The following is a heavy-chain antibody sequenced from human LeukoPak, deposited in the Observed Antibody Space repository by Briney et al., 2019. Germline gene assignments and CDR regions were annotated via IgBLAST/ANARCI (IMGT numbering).Heavy chain of an antibody. V-gene: IGHV3-23*01. CDR1: GFTFSSYG. D-gene: IGHD4-17*01. J-gene: IGHJ3*02. Sequence: GGSLRLSCAASGFTFSSYGMSWVRQAPGKGLEWVSAISGSGGSTYYADSVKGRFTISRDNSKYTLYLQMNSLRAEDTAVYYCARAYDYGVFDAFDIWGQGTMVTVSS. CDR2: ISGSGGST. CDR3: ARAYDYGVFDAFDI.